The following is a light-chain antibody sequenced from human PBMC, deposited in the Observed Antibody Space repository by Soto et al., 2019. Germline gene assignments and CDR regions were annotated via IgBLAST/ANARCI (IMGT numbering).Light chain of an antibody. CDR3: QQYGSSPRT. CDR2: DVS. CDR1: QSVTSY. Sequence: EIVLTQSPATLSLSPGERATLSCRASQSVTSYLAWYQQKPGQAPRLLIYDVSNRASGIPARFSGSGSGTDFTLTISRLEPEDFAVYYCQQYGSSPRTFGQGTKVDIK. V-gene: IGKV3-20*01. J-gene: IGKJ1*01.